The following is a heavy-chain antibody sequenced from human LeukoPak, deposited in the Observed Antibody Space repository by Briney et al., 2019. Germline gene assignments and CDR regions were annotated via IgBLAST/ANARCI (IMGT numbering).Heavy chain of an antibody. Sequence: SETLSLTCTVSGGSISSYYWSWIRQPPGKGLQWIGYIYYSGTTNYNPSLKSRVTISVDTSKNQFSLKLSSVTAADTAVYYCASYTTNCSSTSCPAWYYDLWGRGTLVTVSS. V-gene: IGHV4-59*01. J-gene: IGHJ2*01. CDR1: GGSISSYY. CDR3: ASYTTNCSSTSCPAWYYDL. D-gene: IGHD2-2*01. CDR2: IYYSGTT.